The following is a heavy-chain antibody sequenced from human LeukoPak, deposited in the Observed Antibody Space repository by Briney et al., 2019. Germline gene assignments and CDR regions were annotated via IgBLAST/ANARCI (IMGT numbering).Heavy chain of an antibody. D-gene: IGHD2-8*02. J-gene: IGHJ4*02. CDR1: GFAFSSYS. V-gene: IGHV3-48*01. Sequence: SGGSLRLSCAASGFAFSSYSMNWVRQAPGKGLEWVSHISSSSSTIYYADSVKGRFTISRDNAKNSLYLQMNSLRAEDTAVYYCARDQTGASLNLDFWGQGTLVTVSS. CDR3: ARDQTGASLNLDF. CDR2: ISSSSSTI.